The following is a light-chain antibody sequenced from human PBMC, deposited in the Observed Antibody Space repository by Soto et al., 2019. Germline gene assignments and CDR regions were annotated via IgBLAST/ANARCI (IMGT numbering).Light chain of an antibody. CDR3: QQYSGSLPWT. CDR2: ATS. J-gene: IGKJ1*01. Sequence: EIVLTQSPGTLSLSPGDRATLSCRASQSLGSTYLAWFQQRPGQAPRLLIFATSPRASGVPDRFTGSRSGAEFTLTISGLEPEDFAVYDCQQYSGSLPWTFGQRTNVEV. CDR1: QSLGSTY. V-gene: IGKV3-20*01.